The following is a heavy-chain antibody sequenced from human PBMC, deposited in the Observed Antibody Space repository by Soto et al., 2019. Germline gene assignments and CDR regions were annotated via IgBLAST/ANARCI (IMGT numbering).Heavy chain of an antibody. J-gene: IGHJ5*02. CDR1: GGSFSGYY. D-gene: IGHD6-6*01. CDR2: INHSGST. CDR3: ARGYQSIAARRVLGGWFDP. Sequence: SETLSLTCAVYGGSFSGYYWSWIRQPPGKGLEWIGEINHSGSTNYNPSLKSRVTISVDTSKNQFSLKLSSVTAADTAVYYCARGYQSIAARRVLGGWFDPWGQGTLVTVSS. V-gene: IGHV4-34*01.